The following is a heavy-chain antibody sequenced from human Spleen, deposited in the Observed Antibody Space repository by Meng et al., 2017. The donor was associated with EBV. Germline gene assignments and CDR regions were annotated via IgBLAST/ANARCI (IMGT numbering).Heavy chain of an antibody. J-gene: IGHJ6*02. CDR1: CGSITSSYW. CDR2: IYHSGST. CDR3: ARDGGSLKEWPMHYGMDV. V-gene: IGHV4-4*02. Sequence: QLELQGSGPGLVKPSGTLSLTCAVSCGSITSSYWWSWVRQSPGKGLEWIGEIYHSGSTNYNPSLTSRATMSVDKSKNQFYLKLSFVTAADTAVYYCARDGGSLKEWPMHYGMDVWGQGTTVTVSS. D-gene: IGHD3-3*01.